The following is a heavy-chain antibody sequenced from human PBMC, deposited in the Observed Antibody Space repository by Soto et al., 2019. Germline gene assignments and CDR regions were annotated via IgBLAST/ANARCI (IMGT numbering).Heavy chain of an antibody. J-gene: IGHJ4*02. D-gene: IGHD3-22*01. Sequence: GCLIRSCAASGLTFSSYWMIWVLQAPGNGLEWVANIKQDGSQKYYVDSVKGRFTISRGNAKNSLYLQMNSLRVEDTAVYYCASAYYYDSSGYSPGGYWGQGTLVTAPQ. CDR2: IKQDGSQK. CDR3: ASAYYYDSSGYSPGGY. V-gene: IGHV3-7*01. CDR1: GLTFSSYW.